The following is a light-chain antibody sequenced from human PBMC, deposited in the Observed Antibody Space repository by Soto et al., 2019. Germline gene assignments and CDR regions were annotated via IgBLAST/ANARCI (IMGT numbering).Light chain of an antibody. CDR1: SGHSSYA. J-gene: IGLJ3*02. Sequence: QPVLTQSPSASASLGASVKLTCTLSSGHSSYAIAWQQQQPEKGPRYLMKLNSDGSHSKGDGIPDRFSGSSSGAERYLTISSLQSEDEADYYCQTWGSDIVVFGGGTTLTVL. V-gene: IGLV4-69*01. CDR3: QTWGSDIVV. CDR2: LNSDGSH.